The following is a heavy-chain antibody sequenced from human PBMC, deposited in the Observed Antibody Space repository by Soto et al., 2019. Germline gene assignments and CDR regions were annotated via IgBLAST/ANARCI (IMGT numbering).Heavy chain of an antibody. Sequence: EVQLVESAGGLVKPGGSLRLSCVASGFSCNEAWMNWVRQAPGQGLEWVGRIKTSAGGGATSYAAPVQGRFTISRDDSKNTLYLHTNSLRPEDTAIYYCTTGSVEGIWGQGTTVIVSS. D-gene: IGHD2-15*01. CDR2: IKTSAGGGAT. CDR1: GFSCNEAW. V-gene: IGHV3-15*07. CDR3: TTGSVEGI. J-gene: IGHJ6*02.